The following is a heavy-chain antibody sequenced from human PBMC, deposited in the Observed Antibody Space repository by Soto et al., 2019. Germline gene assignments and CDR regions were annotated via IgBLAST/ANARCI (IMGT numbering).Heavy chain of an antibody. CDR3: ARDGTGDSSGCSCDPFYYFDY. CDR1: GFTFSSYG. CDR2: ISYDGSNK. V-gene: IGHV3-30*03. J-gene: IGHJ4*02. D-gene: IGHD6-19*01. Sequence: QVQLVESGGGVVQPGRSLRLSCAASGFTFSSYGLHWVRQAPGKGLEWGAVISYDGSNKYYADSVKGRFTISRDNSKNRLYLQLSSLRAEDKFVYYCARDGTGDSSGCSCDPFYYFDYWGQGTLVTVS.